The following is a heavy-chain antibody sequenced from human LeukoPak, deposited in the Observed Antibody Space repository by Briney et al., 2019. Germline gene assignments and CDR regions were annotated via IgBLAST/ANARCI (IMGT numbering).Heavy chain of an antibody. V-gene: IGHV4-4*07. D-gene: IGHD1-26*01. J-gene: IGHJ3*01. Sequence: SETLSLTCSVSVVSMNGYYWSWLRQSAGNRLEWIGHVDSSGNTNYNPSLESRVTMSVDTSKKQYSLKLTSVTAADMAVYFCARQFLVGSTFHAFDLWGQGTRVTVSS. CDR2: VDSSGNT. CDR1: VVSMNGYY. CDR3: ARQFLVGSTFHAFDL.